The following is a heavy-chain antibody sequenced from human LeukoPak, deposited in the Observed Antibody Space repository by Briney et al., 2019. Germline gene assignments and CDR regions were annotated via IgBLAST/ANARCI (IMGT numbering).Heavy chain of an antibody. CDR1: GGSISSYY. D-gene: IGHD6-19*01. Sequence: SETLSLTCTVSGGSISSYYWSWIRQPPGKGLEWIGYIYYSGSTNYNPSLKSRVTISVDTSKNQFSLKLSSVTAADTAVYYCARGLAVAANSYYFDYWGQETLVTVSS. CDR2: IYYSGST. J-gene: IGHJ4*02. V-gene: IGHV4-59*01. CDR3: ARGLAVAANSYYFDY.